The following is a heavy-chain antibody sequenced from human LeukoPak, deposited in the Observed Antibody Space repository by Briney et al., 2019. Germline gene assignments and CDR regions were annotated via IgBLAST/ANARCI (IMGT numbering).Heavy chain of an antibody. CDR1: GGSMNSYY. D-gene: IGHD1-26*01. CDR3: ARSSSGNYYAYFGSDY. J-gene: IGHJ4*02. V-gene: IGHV4-59*08. CDR2: IYYSGST. Sequence: SETLSLTCSVSGGSMNSYYWSWIRQSPGKGLEWIGYIYYSGSTNYNPSLKSRVTISVDTSKNQFSLKLSSVTAADTAVYYCARSSSGNYYAYFGSDYWGQGTLVTVSS.